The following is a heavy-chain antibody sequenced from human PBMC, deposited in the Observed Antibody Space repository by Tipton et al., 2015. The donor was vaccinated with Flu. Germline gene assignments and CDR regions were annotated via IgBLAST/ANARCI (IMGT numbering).Heavy chain of an antibody. J-gene: IGHJ4*02. V-gene: IGHV4-39*07. CDR2: ISHSGNT. CDR1: GGSISSNSNY. CDR3: ATRGSFSGSQSDDY. Sequence: GSLRLSCTVSGGSISSNSNYWGWIRQPPGKGLEWIGSISHSGNTRYNSPLKSRVTMSVDTSKNQFSLRLSSLTAADTAVYYCATRGSFSGSQSDDYWGQGTLVTVSA. D-gene: IGHD1-26*01.